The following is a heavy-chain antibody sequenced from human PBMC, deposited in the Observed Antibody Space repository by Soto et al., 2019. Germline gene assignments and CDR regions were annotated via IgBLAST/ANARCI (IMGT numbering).Heavy chain of an antibody. CDR2: IYYSVNT. D-gene: IGHD5-18*01. CDR1: GGSVSSGDYY. Sequence: SETLSLTCTVSGGSVSSGDYYCSWIRQPPGKGLEWIGYIYYSVNTNYNPSLKSRVIISVDTSRNLFSLKLTSVTPADTAVYYCARIPVDTSMIYWLDPWGQGTLVTVSS. CDR3: ARIPVDTSMIYWLDP. V-gene: IGHV4-61*08. J-gene: IGHJ5*02.